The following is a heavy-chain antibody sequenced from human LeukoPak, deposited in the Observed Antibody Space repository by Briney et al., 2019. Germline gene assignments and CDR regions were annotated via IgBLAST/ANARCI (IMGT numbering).Heavy chain of an antibody. Sequence: SETLSLTCTVSGYSISSGYYWGWIRQPPGKGLEWIGSIYFSGRTYYNPSLKSRVTISVDSSKNQFSLKLSSVTAADTAVYYCARHNPGNYYYYMDVWGKGTTVTISS. CDR2: IYFSGRT. CDR1: GYSISSGYY. J-gene: IGHJ6*03. CDR3: ARHNPGNYYYYMDV. V-gene: IGHV4-38-2*02.